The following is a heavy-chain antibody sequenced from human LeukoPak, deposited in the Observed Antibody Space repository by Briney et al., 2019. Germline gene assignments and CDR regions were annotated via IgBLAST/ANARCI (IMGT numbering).Heavy chain of an antibody. CDR1: GFTFSSYE. CDR3: ARDYGGSSPFDY. J-gene: IGHJ4*02. D-gene: IGHD4-23*01. V-gene: IGHV3-48*03. CDR2: ISSSGSTI. Sequence: PGGSLRLSCAASGFTFSSYEMHWVRQAPGKGLEWVSYISSSGSTIYYADSMKGRFTISRDNAKNSLYLQMNSLRAEDTAVYYCARDYGGSSPFDYWGQGTLVTVSS.